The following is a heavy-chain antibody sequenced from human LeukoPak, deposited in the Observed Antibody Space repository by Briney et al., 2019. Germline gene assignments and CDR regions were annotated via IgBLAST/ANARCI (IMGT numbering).Heavy chain of an antibody. CDR3: AKVGEGRDGYTGAPFDY. Sequence: SETLSLTCTVSGGSISSSSYYWGWIRQPPGKGLEWIGSIYYSGSTYYNPSLKSRVTISVDTSKNQFSLKLSSVTAADTAVYYCAKVGEGRDGYTGAPFDYWGQGTLVTVSS. CDR1: GGSISSSSYY. D-gene: IGHD5-24*01. J-gene: IGHJ4*02. CDR2: IYYSGST. V-gene: IGHV4-39*07.